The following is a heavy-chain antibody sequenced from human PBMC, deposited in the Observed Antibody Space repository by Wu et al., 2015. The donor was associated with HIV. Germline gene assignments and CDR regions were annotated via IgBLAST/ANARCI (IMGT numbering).Heavy chain of an antibody. D-gene: IGHD3-9*01. V-gene: IGHV1-2*06. Sequence: QVQLVQSGAEVKKPGASVKVSCKTSGYILTSSYIDWMRQAPGQGLEWMGRINPNSGGAKYAQNFQGRVTMTWDTSISTAYMELSRLRSDDTAVYYCARGPLEYDILTGYYSYYCYMDVWGKGTTVTVSS. J-gene: IGHJ6*03. CDR1: GYILTSSY. CDR3: ARGPLEYDILTGYYSYYCYMDV. CDR2: INPNSGGA.